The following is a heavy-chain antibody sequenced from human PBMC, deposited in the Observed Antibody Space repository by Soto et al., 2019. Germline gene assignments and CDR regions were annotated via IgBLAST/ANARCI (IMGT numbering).Heavy chain of an antibody. CDR1: GGTFSSYT. CDR2: IIPILGIA. V-gene: IGHV1-69*08. CDR3: ARDRGDGGNSY. J-gene: IGHJ4*02. D-gene: IGHD2-21*02. Sequence: QVQLVQSGAEVKKPGSSVKVSCKASGGTFSSYTISWVRQAPGQGLEWMGRIIPILGIANYAQKFQGRVTITADKSTSTAYMELSSLRSEDTVVYYCARDRGDGGNSYWGQGTLVTVSS.